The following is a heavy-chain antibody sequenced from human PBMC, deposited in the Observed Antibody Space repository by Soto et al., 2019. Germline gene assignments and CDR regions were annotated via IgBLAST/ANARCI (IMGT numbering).Heavy chain of an antibody. CDR1: GFTFSSYA. J-gene: IGHJ6*02. D-gene: IGHD3-9*01. Sequence: ESGGGLVQPGGSLRLSCAASGFTFSSYAMSWVRQAPGKGLEWVSAISGSGGSTYYADSVKGRFTISRDNSKNTLYLQMNSLRAEDTAVYYCANGIHYDILTEYYYGMDVWGQGTTVTVSS. V-gene: IGHV3-23*01. CDR3: ANGIHYDILTEYYYGMDV. CDR2: ISGSGGST.